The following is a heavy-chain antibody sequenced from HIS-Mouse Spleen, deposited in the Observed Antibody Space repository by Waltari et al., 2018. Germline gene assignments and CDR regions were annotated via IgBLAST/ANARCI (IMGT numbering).Heavy chain of an antibody. J-gene: IGHJ4*02. CDR1: GYTFTGYY. CDR2: INPNMCGT. D-gene: IGHD6-13*01. V-gene: IGHV1-2*02. Sequence: QVQLVQSGAEVKKPGASVKVSCKASGYTFTGYYMHWVRQAPGQGLEWMGWINPNMCGTNYAKKFQGRVNRTRDTSISTAYMELSRLRSDDTAVYYCARSPSGSSWYDYWGQGTLVTVSS. CDR3: ARSPSGSSWYDY.